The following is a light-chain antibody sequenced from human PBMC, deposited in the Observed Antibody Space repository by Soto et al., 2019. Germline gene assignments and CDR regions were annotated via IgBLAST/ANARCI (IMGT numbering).Light chain of an antibody. J-gene: IGKJ3*01. CDR2: AAS. CDR1: QGISSY. V-gene: IGKV1-9*01. Sequence: IQLTQSPSSLSASVGDRVTIACRASQGISSYLAWYQQKPGKAPQLLIYAASTLQSGVPSRFSGSGSGTDFTLTNSSLQPEAFVTYYCQQLKSSPFTFGPGTKVDIK. CDR3: QQLKSSPFT.